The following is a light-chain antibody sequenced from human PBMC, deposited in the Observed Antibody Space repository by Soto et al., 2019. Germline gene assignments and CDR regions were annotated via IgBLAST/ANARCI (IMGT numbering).Light chain of an antibody. J-gene: IGKJ2*01. V-gene: IGKV1-5*01. CDR1: QSINMW. CDR2: DAS. CDR3: QKYNSYPHT. Sequence: DTQMTQSPATLSASVGDRVTISCRASQSINMWLAWYQQKPGKAPKLLIYDASSLESGVPSRFSGSGSGTEFTLSIGSLQPDDFATYYCQKYNSYPHTFGQWTKVDIK.